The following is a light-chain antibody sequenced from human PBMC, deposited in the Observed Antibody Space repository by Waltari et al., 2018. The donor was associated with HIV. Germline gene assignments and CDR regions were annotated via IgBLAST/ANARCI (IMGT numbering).Light chain of an antibody. V-gene: IGKV3-20*01. CDR3: QQYGSLPYT. CDR2: GTS. Sequence: EIVLTQSPGTLSLSPGATATLSCRASQTVNSRHLAWYQQRPGQAPRLLIYGTSTRVSVIPDRFRGSGSGTDFTLTISRLESEDFAVYSCQQYGSLPYTFGQGTKLEI. CDR1: QTVNSRH. J-gene: IGKJ2*01.